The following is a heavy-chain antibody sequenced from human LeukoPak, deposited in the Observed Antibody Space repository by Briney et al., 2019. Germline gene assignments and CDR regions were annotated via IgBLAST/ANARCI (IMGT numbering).Heavy chain of an antibody. J-gene: IGHJ4*02. V-gene: IGHV3-7*01. Sequence: GGSLRLSCAASGFTFLTYAMSWVRQAPGKGLEWVANIKQDGSEKYYVDSVKGRFTISRDNAKNSLYLQMNSLRAEDTAVYYCARDPEWHDILTGYYGYWGQGTLVTVSS. CDR2: IKQDGSEK. CDR1: GFTFLTYA. CDR3: ARDPEWHDILTGYYGY. D-gene: IGHD3-9*01.